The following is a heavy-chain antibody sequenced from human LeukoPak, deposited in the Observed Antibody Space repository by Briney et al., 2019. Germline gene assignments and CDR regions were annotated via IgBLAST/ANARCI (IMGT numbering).Heavy chain of an antibody. CDR1: GGSFSGYY. CDR3: ARDPEPSGYYDYYYYGMDV. D-gene: IGHD3-22*01. J-gene: IGHJ6*02. CDR2: INDSGST. Sequence: SETLSLTCAVYGGSFSGYYWGWIRQPPGKGLEWIGEINDSGSTNYNPSLKSRVTISVDTSKNQFSLKLSSVTAADTAVYYCARDPEPSGYYDYYYYGMDVWGQGTTVTVSS. V-gene: IGHV4-34*01.